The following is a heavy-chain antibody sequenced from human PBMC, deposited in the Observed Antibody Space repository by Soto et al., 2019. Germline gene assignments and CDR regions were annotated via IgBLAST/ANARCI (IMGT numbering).Heavy chain of an antibody. D-gene: IGHD1-7*01. CDR2: ISSSGTTI. CDR1: GFTFSDYY. V-gene: IGHV3-11*01. J-gene: IGHJ4*02. Sequence: GGSLRLSCAASGFTFSDYYMSWIRQAPGRGLEWVSYISSSGTTIFYADSLRGRFTISRDNAKKSLYLQMNSLRGEDTAVYYCAREPSNWNYCFDYWGQGTLVTVS. CDR3: AREPSNWNYCFDY.